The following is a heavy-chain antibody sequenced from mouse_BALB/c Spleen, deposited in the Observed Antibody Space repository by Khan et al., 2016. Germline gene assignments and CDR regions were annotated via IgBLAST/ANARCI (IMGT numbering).Heavy chain of an antibody. V-gene: IGHV1-34*02. CDR1: GYAFTDYT. J-gene: IGHJ4*01. CDR2: INPDNGGI. Sequence: EVQLQESGPELVKPGGSMKISCKASGYAFTDYTMNWVKQSHGKNLEWIGLINPDNGGISYNKKFKGKVTLTVDKSSSTAYMELLSLTSEDSAVYYCASGGTIYYDYDGAMDYWGQGTSVTVSS. D-gene: IGHD2-4*01. CDR3: ASGGTIYYDYDGAMDY.